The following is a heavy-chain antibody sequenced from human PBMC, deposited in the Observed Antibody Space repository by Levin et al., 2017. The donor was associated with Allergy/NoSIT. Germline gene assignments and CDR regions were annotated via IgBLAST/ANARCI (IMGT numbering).Heavy chain of an antibody. V-gene: IGHV4-59*01. CDR1: GGSISSNY. CDR2: MHNSGST. CDR3: ASTLGSAPPWFDP. Sequence: SQTLSLTCTVSGGSISSNYWSWIRQPPGKGLEWIGYMHNSGSTNYNPSLKSRVTISRDTSKNQFSLKLSSVTAADTAVYYCASTLGSAPPWFDPWGQGTLVTVSS. J-gene: IGHJ5*02.